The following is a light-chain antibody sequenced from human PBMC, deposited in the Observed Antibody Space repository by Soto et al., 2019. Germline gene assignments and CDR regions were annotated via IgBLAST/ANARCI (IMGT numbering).Light chain of an antibody. CDR2: DDN. V-gene: IGLV1-51*01. CDR1: SSNIGGNS. CDR3: GSWDSSLSADV. J-gene: IGLJ1*01. Sequence: QSVMTQPPSVSAAPGQKVTISCSGSSSNIGGNSVSWYQQLPGTTPKLLIYDDNKRPSGIPDRFSGSKSGTSATLGITGFQTGDEADYYCGSWDSSLSADVFGTGGKVTVL.